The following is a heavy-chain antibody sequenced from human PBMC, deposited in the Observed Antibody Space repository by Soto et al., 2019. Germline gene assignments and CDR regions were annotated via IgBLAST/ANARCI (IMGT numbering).Heavy chain of an antibody. J-gene: IGHJ6*03. Sequence: GGSLRLSCAASGFTFSSYGMHWVRQAPGKGLEWVAVISYDGSNKYYADSVKGRFTISRDNSKNTLYLQMNSLRAEDTAVYYCAKEELIGEWYQLLWGYYYYMDVLGKGTTVTVSS. CDR2: ISYDGSNK. D-gene: IGHD2-2*01. V-gene: IGHV3-30*18. CDR1: GFTFSSYG. CDR3: AKEELIGEWYQLLWGYYYYMDV.